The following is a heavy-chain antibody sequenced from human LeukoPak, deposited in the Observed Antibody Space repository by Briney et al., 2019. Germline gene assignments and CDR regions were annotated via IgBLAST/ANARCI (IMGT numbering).Heavy chain of an antibody. CDR3: ARDEGAQQLATFDY. CDR2: IYHSGST. Sequence: PSQTLSLTCTVSGGSISSGGYYWSWIRQPPGKGLEWIGYIYHSGSTYYNPSLKSRVTISVDTSKNQFSLKLSSVTAADTAVYYCARDEGAQQLATFDYWGQGTLVTVSS. CDR1: GGSISSGGYY. V-gene: IGHV4-30-2*01. D-gene: IGHD6-13*01. J-gene: IGHJ4*02.